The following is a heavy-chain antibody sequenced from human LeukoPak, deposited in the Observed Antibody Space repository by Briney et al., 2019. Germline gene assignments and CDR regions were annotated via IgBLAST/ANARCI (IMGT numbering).Heavy chain of an antibody. D-gene: IGHD6-13*01. CDR1: GGTFSNYA. J-gene: IGHJ5*02. CDR3: ARDREQQLFER. V-gene: IGHV1-69*13. Sequence: AASVTVSCKASGGTFSNYAISWVRQAPGQGLEWMGGIIPIFGTANYAQKFQGRVTITADESTSTAYMELSSLRSEDTAVYYCARDREQQLFERWGQGTLVTVSS. CDR2: IIPIFGTA.